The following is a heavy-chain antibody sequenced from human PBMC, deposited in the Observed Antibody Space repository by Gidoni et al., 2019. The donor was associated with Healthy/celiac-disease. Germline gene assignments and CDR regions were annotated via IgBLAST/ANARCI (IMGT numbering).Heavy chain of an antibody. CDR1: GCSISSGSYY. D-gene: IGHD3-3*01. J-gene: IGHJ4*02. CDR3: ARETYYDFWSGYYGGNYFDY. Sequence: QVQLQESGPGLVKPSQTLSLTCTVSGCSISSGSYYWSWIRQPAGRGLEWIGRIYTSGSTNDNPSLKSRVTISVDTSKNQFSLKLSSVTAADTSVYYCARETYYDFWSGYYGGNYFDYWGQGTLVTVSS. V-gene: IGHV4-61*02. CDR2: IYTSGST.